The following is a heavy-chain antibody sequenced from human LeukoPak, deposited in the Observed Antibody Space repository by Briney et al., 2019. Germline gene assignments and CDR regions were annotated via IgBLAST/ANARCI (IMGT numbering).Heavy chain of an antibody. CDR3: AELGITMIGGV. CDR1: GFTFSRYS. V-gene: IGHV3-48*04. D-gene: IGHD3-10*02. J-gene: IGHJ6*04. CDR2: ISDSGSTT. Sequence: GGSLRLSCAASGFTFSRYSMNWVRQAPGKGLEWVSYISDSGSTTYYADSVKGRFTISRDNAKNSLYLQMNSLRAEDTAVYYCAELGITMIGGVWGKGTTVTISS.